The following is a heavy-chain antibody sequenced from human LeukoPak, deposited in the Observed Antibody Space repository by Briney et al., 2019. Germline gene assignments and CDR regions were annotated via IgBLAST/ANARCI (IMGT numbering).Heavy chain of an antibody. V-gene: IGHV4-59*01. D-gene: IGHD5-18*01. J-gene: IGHJ4*02. CDR2: IYYSGST. CDR1: GGSISTYY. Sequence: SSETLSLTCTVSGGSISTYYWTWIRQPPGKGLEWIGYIYYSGSTNYNPSLKSRVTMSVDTSKNQSSLKLNSVTAADTAVYYCARDRHGLPVDYWGRGTLVTVSS. CDR3: ARDRHGLPVDY.